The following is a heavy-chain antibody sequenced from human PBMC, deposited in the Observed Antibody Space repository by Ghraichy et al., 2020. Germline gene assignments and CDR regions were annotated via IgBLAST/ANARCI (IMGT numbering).Heavy chain of an antibody. CDR3: ARAPPSDFWFDP. CDR1: GFTFSNYW. D-gene: IGHD2/OR15-2a*01. V-gene: IGHV3-74*03. CDR2: INVDGSST. Sequence: LSLTCAASGFTFSNYWLHWVRRPAGKGLAWVSRINVDGSSTTYADSVKGRFTISRDNAKNALYLQMNSLRAEDTAVYYCARAPPSDFWFDPWGQGTLVTVSS. J-gene: IGHJ5*02.